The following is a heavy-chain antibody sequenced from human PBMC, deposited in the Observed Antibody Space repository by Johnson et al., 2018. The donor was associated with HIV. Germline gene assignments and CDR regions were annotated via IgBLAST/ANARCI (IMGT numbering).Heavy chain of an antibody. CDR1: GFTFSTYG. V-gene: IGHV3-NL1*01. CDR3: AKDRTQLAVAFDI. D-gene: IGHD6-6*01. J-gene: IGHJ3*02. Sequence: QVLLVESGGGLVKPGGSLRLSCAASGFTFSTYGMHWVRQAPGKGLEWVSVIFTVGDVYYADSVKGRFTISRDNSKNFLYLQMNSLRAEDTAVYYCAKDRTQLAVAFDIWGQGTMVTVSS. CDR2: IFTVGDV.